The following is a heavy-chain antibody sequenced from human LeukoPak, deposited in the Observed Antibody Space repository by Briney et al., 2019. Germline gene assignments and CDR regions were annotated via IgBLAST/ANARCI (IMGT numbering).Heavy chain of an antibody. CDR1: GFTFSSYG. J-gene: IGHJ4*02. CDR2: ISYDGSNK. V-gene: IGHV3-30*18. D-gene: IGHD2-15*01. Sequence: PGGSLRLSCAASGFTFSSYGMHWVRQAPGKGLEWVAVISYDGSNKYYADSVKGRFTISRDNSKNTLYLQMNSLRAEDTAVYYCAKGGVVVAATPQDYWGQGTLVTVSS. CDR3: AKGGVVVAATPQDY.